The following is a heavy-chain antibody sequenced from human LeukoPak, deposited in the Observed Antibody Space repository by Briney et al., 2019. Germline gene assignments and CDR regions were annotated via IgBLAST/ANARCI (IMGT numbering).Heavy chain of an antibody. D-gene: IGHD4-17*01. CDR1: GFTFSSYG. CDR2: IRYDGRNK. CDR3: AKDLYGDYDGFYFDY. J-gene: IGHJ4*02. V-gene: IGHV3-30*02. Sequence: PGGSLRLSCAASGFTFSSYGIHWVRQAPGKGLEWVAFIRYDGRNKYYADSVKGRFTISRDNSKNTLYLQMNSLRAEDTAVYYCAKDLYGDYDGFYFDYWGQGTLVTVSS.